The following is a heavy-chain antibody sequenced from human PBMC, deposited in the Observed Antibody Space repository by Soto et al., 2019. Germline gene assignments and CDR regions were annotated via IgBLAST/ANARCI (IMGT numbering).Heavy chain of an antibody. V-gene: IGHV4-39*01. Sequence: SETLSLTCPVSGGSVSGSSYYWGWVRQPPGKGLEWIGSVYYSGSTYYNPSLESRVTISVDKSKNQFSLKLMSLSAADTAVYYCGRLEGLATISYYFDYWGQGALVTVSS. CDR3: GRLEGLATISYYFDY. J-gene: IGHJ4*02. D-gene: IGHD6-19*01. CDR1: GGSVSGSSYY. CDR2: VYYSGST.